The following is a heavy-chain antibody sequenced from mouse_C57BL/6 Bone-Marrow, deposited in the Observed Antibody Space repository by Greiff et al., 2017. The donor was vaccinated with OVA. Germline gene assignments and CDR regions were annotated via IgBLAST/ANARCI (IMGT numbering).Heavy chain of an antibody. CDR1: GYTFTSYW. J-gene: IGHJ4*01. CDR3: ARYSSYYAMDY. V-gene: IGHV1-59*01. Sequence: QVQLQQPGAELVRPGTSVKLSCKASGYTFTSYWMHWVKQRPGQGLEGIGVIDPSDSYTNYHQKFKGKATLTVDTSSITAYMQLSSLTSEDSAVYYCARYSSYYAMDYWGQGTSVTVSS. CDR2: IDPSDSYT.